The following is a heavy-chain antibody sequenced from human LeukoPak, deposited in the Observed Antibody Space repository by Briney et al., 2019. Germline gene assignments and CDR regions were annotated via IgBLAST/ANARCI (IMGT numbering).Heavy chain of an antibody. V-gene: IGHV1-18*01. CDR1: GYTFTSYG. CDR2: ISAYNGNT. Sequence: ASVKVSCKASGYTFTSYGISWVRQAPGQGLEWMGWISAYNGNTNYAQKLQGRVTMTTDTSTGTAYMELRSLRSDDTAVYYCARDSPIPDYGESRRKGEGRNVGMDVWGQGTTVTVSS. J-gene: IGHJ6*02. D-gene: IGHD4-17*01. CDR3: ARDSPIPDYGESRRKGEGRNVGMDV.